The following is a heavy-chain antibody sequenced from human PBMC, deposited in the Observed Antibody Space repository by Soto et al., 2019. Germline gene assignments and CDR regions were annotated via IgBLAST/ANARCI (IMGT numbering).Heavy chain of an antibody. CDR1: GGSIRSGGYY. CDR3: AGIYSGSPGGTLRY. D-gene: IGHD1-26*01. Sequence: QVQLQESGPGLVKPSQTLSLTCTVSGGSIRSGGYYWSWIRQHPGKGLEWIGYIYYSGSTYYNPSLKSRVTVSVDTSKNQFSLKLSSVTAADTAVYYCAGIYSGSPGGTLRYWGQGILVTVSS. V-gene: IGHV4-31*03. J-gene: IGHJ4*02. CDR2: IYYSGST.